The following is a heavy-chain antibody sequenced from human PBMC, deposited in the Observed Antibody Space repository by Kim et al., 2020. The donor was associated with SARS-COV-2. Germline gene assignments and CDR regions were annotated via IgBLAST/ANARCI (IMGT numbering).Heavy chain of an antibody. V-gene: IGHV3-9*01. D-gene: IGHD3-3*01. Sequence: GGSLRLSCAASGFTFGDYAMHWVRQAPGKGLEWVSGISWNSGSIGYADSVKGRFTISRDNAKNSLYLQMNSLRAEDTALYYCAKDIFYYDFWSGLTGAYYYSYGMDVWGQGTTVTVSS. J-gene: IGHJ6*02. CDR2: ISWNSGSI. CDR1: GFTFGDYA. CDR3: AKDIFYYDFWSGLTGAYYYSYGMDV.